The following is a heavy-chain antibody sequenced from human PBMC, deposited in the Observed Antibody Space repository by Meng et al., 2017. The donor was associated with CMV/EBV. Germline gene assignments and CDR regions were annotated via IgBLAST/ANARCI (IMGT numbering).Heavy chain of an antibody. CDR1: GSRFSAHY. D-gene: IGHD2-2*01. Sequence: SGSRFSAHYMDCFRRVRGKGLQWVGRISTRAANYFTQSAASVKGRFAISRDDSPNSLFLQMTSLQTEDTAVFYCAKEGAMPGPDFELWGQGTLVTVSS. CDR3: AKEGAMPGPDFEL. CDR2: ISTRAANYFT. V-gene: IGHV3-72*01. J-gene: IGHJ4*02.